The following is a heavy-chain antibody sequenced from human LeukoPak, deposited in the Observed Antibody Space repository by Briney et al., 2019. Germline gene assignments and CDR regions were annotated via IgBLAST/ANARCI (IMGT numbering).Heavy chain of an antibody. Sequence: GGSLRLSCAASGFTFSNFAIHWVRQAPGKGLEWVAVISYDGDNEYYADSVKGQFTISRDNSKDRLYLQMNSLRPEDTAMYYCARVRGGRSWYYYGMDVWGRGTTVTVSS. D-gene: IGHD3-16*01. CDR2: ISYDGDNE. V-gene: IGHV3-30-3*01. J-gene: IGHJ6*02. CDR3: ARVRGGRSWYYYGMDV. CDR1: GFTFSNFA.